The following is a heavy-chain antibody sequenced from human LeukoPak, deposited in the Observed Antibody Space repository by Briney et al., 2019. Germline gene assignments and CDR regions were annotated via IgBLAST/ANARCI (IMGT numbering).Heavy chain of an antibody. CDR2: IKRKTDGGTT. J-gene: IGHJ4*02. D-gene: IGHD4-17*01. CDR3: AKGRYHLATVTLLDY. Sequence: GGSLRLSCAASGFIFSNAWMSWVRQAPGKGLEWVGRIKRKTDGGTTGYAAPVKGRFTISRDNSKNTLYLQMNSLRAEDTAVYYCAKGRYHLATVTLLDYWGQGTLVTVSS. CDR1: GFIFSNAW. V-gene: IGHV3-15*01.